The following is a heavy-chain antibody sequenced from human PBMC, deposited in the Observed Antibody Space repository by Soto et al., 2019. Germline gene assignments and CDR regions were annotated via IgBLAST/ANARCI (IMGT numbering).Heavy chain of an antibody. CDR2: IYSGGST. CDR1: GFTVSSNY. D-gene: IGHD5-18*01. V-gene: IGHV3-66*01. Sequence: GSLRLSCAASGFTVSSNYMSWVRPAPGKGLEWVSVIYSGGSTYYADSVKGRFTISRDNSKNTLYLQMNSLRAEDTAVYYCAREGYSHGYGSLNYYYSGMDVWGQGTTVTVSS. J-gene: IGHJ6*02. CDR3: AREGYSHGYGSLNYYYSGMDV.